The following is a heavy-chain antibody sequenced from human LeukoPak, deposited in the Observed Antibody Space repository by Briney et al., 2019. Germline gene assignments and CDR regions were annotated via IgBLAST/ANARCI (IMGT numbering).Heavy chain of an antibody. CDR3: ARENPSGYYNRHIDY. D-gene: IGHD3-22*01. V-gene: IGHV4-59*01. CDR2: IYYSGSI. J-gene: IGHJ4*02. CDR1: GATISRNY. Sequence: PSENLTLTYTDAGATISRNYWRRIRQPPGNGQEWNGDIYYSGSIKYNPSLKSRVTMSVDTSMNQFSLKLSSVTAADTAIYYCARENPSGYYNRHIDYWGQGTLVTVSS.